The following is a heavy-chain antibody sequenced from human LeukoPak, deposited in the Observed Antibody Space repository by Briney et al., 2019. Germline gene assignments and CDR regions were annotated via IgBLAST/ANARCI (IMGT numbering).Heavy chain of an antibody. CDR2: ISHDGTKK. D-gene: IGHD5-24*01. J-gene: IGHJ4*02. Sequence: GRSLRLSCAASGFTFSVYGMHWVRQAPGKGLEWVAVISHDGTKKYYADSVKGRFTISRDNSKNTLYLQMNSLRAEDTAVYYCAPRAVEMTTTKGYWGQGTLVTVSS. CDR3: APRAVEMTTTKGY. V-gene: IGHV3-30*03. CDR1: GFTFSVYG.